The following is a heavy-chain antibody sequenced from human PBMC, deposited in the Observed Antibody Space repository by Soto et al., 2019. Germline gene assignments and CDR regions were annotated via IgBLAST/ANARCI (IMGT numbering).Heavy chain of an antibody. CDR3: AREDGVVGSSSAFDH. V-gene: IGHV3-21*01. CDR2: INGRSNYV. Sequence: GSLRLSCVFSGFTFSTYTMNWVRQAPGKGLEWVSSINGRSNYVYYADSVKGRFTISRDNAKNSLYLQMNRLRAEDTATYYCAREDGVVGSSSAFDHWGLGTLVTVSS. CDR1: GFTFSTYT. D-gene: IGHD1-26*01. J-gene: IGHJ4*02.